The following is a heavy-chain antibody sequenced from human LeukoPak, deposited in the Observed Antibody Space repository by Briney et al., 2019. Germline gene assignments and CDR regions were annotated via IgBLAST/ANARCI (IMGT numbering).Heavy chain of an antibody. CDR2: ISNSGTAI. Sequence: GGSLRLSCAASGFTFSSYEMNWVRQAPGKGLEWVSYISNSGTAIYYADSVKGRFTISRDNAKSSLYLQMNSLRAEDTAVYYCARAGYSMDTEYFQHWGQGTLVTVSS. V-gene: IGHV3-48*03. J-gene: IGHJ1*01. D-gene: IGHD5-18*01. CDR1: GFTFSSYE. CDR3: ARAGYSMDTEYFQH.